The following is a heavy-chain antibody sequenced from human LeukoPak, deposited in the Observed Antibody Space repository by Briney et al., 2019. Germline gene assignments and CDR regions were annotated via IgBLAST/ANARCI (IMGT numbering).Heavy chain of an antibody. Sequence: ASVKVSCKASGYTFTSYDINWVRQATGQGLEWMGWMNPNSGNTGYAQKFQGRVTMTRNTSISTAYMELSSLRSEDTAVYYCARDRVLLWFGELLVGLGPTFDAFDIWGQGTMVTVSS. CDR1: GYTFTSYD. CDR2: MNPNSGNT. CDR3: ARDRVLLWFGELLVGLGPTFDAFDI. V-gene: IGHV1-8*01. J-gene: IGHJ3*02. D-gene: IGHD3-10*01.